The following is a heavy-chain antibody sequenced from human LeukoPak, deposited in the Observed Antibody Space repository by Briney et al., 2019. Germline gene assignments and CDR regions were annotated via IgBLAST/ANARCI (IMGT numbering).Heavy chain of an antibody. CDR3: ARMSYSSGWQYNWFDP. CDR2: IYHSGST. D-gene: IGHD6-19*01. CDR1: GYSISSGYY. V-gene: IGHV4-38-2*01. Sequence: SETLSLTYAVSGYSISSGYYWGWIRQPPGKGLEWIGSIYHSGSTYYNPSLKSRVTISVDTSKNQFSLKLSSVTAADTAVYYCARMSYSSGWQYNWFDPWGQGTLVTVSS. J-gene: IGHJ5*02.